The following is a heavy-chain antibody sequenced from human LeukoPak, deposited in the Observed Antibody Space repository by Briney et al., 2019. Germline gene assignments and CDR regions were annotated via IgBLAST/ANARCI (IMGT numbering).Heavy chain of an antibody. V-gene: IGHV4-4*02. CDR2: IYHSGST. J-gene: IGHJ3*02. Sequence: SETLSLTCTVSGGSISSGSYCWSWVRQPPGKGLEWIGEIYHSGSTNYNPSLKSRVTISVDKSKNQFSLKLSSVTAADTAVYYCARVDYGGNSDAFDIWGQGTMVTVSS. CDR3: ARVDYGGNSDAFDI. D-gene: IGHD4-23*01. CDR1: GGSISSGSYC.